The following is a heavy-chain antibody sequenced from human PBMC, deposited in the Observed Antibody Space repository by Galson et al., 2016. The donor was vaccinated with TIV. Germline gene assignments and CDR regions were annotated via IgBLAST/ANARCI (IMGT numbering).Heavy chain of an antibody. V-gene: IGHV1-8*02. J-gene: IGHJ4*02. CDR2: MNPNSGNT. CDR1: GYTFTSYD. Sequence: SVKVSCKASGYTFTSYDINWVRQATGQGLEWMGWMNPNSGNTGYAQKFRGSVTMTRNTSVRTAYMELSSLRSEDTAVYYGARSGDYGDYWGQGTLVTVSS. D-gene: IGHD4-17*01. CDR3: ARSGDYGDY.